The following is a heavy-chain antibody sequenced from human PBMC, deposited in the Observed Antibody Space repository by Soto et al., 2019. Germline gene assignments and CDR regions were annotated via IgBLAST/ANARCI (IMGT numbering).Heavy chain of an antibody. CDR2: ISGSGGST. CDR1: GFTFSSYA. V-gene: IGHV3-23*01. Sequence: PGGSLRLSCSASGFTFSSYAMSWVRQAPGKGLEWVSAISGSGGSTYYADSVKGRFTISRDNSKNTLYLQMNSLRAEDTAVYYCAKDQVGSGWSNDAFDIWGQGTMVTVSS. D-gene: IGHD6-19*01. J-gene: IGHJ3*02. CDR3: AKDQVGSGWSNDAFDI.